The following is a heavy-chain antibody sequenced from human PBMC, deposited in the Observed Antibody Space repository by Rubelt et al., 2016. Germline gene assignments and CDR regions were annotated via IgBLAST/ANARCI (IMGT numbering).Heavy chain of an antibody. J-gene: IGHJ4*02. V-gene: IGHV3-23*04. CDR2: ISGGSGST. D-gene: IGHD1-1*01. Sequence: EVQLVESGGGLVQPGGSLRLSCAASGFTFSSYAMSWVRQSPGKGLEWVSAISGGSGSTYYAASVKSRFTISRDNSNNTLYLQMNSLSAGDTAVYYCAKVKTGTTGGVGIDYWGQGTLVTVSS. CDR1: GFTFSSYA. CDR3: AKVKTGTTGGVGIDY.